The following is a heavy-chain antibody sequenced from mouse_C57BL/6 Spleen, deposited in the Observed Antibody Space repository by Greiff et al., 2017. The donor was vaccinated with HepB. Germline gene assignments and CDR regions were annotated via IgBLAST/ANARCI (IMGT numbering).Heavy chain of an antibody. D-gene: IGHD1-1*01. J-gene: IGHJ2*01. V-gene: IGHV5-4*01. Sequence: EVKLMESGGGLVKPGGSLKLSCAASGFTFSSYAMSWVRQTPEKRLEWVATISDGGSYTYYPDNVKGRFTISRDNAKNNLYLQMSHLKSEDTAMYYCARDEGVTTVVNYFDYWGQGTTLTVSS. CDR1: GFTFSSYA. CDR3: ARDEGVTTVVNYFDY. CDR2: ISDGGSYT.